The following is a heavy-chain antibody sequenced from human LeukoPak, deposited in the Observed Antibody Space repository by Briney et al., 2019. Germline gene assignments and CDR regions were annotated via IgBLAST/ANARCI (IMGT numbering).Heavy chain of an antibody. J-gene: IGHJ5*02. Sequence: EASVKVSCKASGGTFSSYAISWVRQAPGQGLEWMGRIIPILGIANCAQKFQGRVTITADKSTSTAYMELSSLRSEDTAVYYCARDPSPRPDYGDYHSWFDPWGQGTLVNVSS. CDR1: GGTFSSYA. D-gene: IGHD4-17*01. CDR3: ARDPSPRPDYGDYHSWFDP. CDR2: IIPILGIA. V-gene: IGHV1-69*04.